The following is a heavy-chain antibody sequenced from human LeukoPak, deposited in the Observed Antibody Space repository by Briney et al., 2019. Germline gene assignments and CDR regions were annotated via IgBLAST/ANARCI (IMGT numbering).Heavy chain of an antibody. CDR3: ARASGYTSGWYDDAFDI. Sequence: GGSLRLSCAASGFTFSDYYMSWIRQAPGKGLEWVSSISSSSSYIYYADSVKGRFTISRDNAKNSLYLQMNSLRAEDTAVYYCARASGYTSGWYDDAFDIWGQGTMVTVSS. V-gene: IGHV3-11*06. D-gene: IGHD6-19*01. J-gene: IGHJ3*02. CDR1: GFTFSDYY. CDR2: ISSSSSYI.